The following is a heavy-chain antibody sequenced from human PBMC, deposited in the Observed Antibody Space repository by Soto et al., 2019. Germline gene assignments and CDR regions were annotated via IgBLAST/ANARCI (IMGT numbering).Heavy chain of an antibody. Sequence: SETLSLTCAVYGGSFSNNFWSWIRQTPGKGLEWIGYIYYSGSTNYNPSLKSRVTISVDTSKNQFSLKLSSVTAADTAVYYCASINWGVTAFDPWGQGTLVTVSS. J-gene: IGHJ5*02. CDR3: ASINWGVTAFDP. CDR2: IYYSGST. V-gene: IGHV4-59*08. CDR1: GGSFSNNF. D-gene: IGHD7-27*01.